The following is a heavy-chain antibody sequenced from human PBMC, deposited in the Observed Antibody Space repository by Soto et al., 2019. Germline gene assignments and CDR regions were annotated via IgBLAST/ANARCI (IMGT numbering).Heavy chain of an antibody. V-gene: IGHV3-23*01. J-gene: IGHJ4*02. CDR3: AKDLVYRGYGSVDY. Sequence: GGSLRLSCAASGFTFSSYAMSWVRQAPGKGLEWVSAISGSGGSTYYADSVKGRFTISRDNSKNTLYLQMNSLRAEDTDVYYCAKDLVYRGYGSVDYWGQGTLVTVSS. CDR2: ISGSGGST. CDR1: GFTFSSYA. D-gene: IGHD5-12*01.